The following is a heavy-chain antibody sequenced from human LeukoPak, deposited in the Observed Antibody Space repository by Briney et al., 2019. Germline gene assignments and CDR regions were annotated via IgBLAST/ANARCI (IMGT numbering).Heavy chain of an antibody. J-gene: IGHJ4*02. V-gene: IGHV1-69*04. CDR1: GGTFSSYA. Sequence: VASVTVSCKASGGTFSSYAISWVRQAPGQGLEWMGRIIPILGIANYAQKFQGRVTITADKSTSTAYMELSSLRSEDTAVYYCARGTIVGATRIFDYWGQGTLVTVSS. CDR3: ARGTIVGATRIFDY. D-gene: IGHD1-26*01. CDR2: IIPILGIA.